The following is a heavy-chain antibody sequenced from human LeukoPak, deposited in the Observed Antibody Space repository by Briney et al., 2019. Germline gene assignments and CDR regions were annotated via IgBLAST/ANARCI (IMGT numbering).Heavy chain of an antibody. D-gene: IGHD3-3*01. V-gene: IGHV4-34*01. J-gene: IGHJ3*02. Sequence: PSETLSLTCAVYGGSFSGYYWSWIRQPPGKGLEWIGEINHSGSTNYNPSLKSRVTISVDTSRNQFSLKLTSVTAADTAVYYCARGSVDFWSGYSSDAFDIWGQGTMVTVSS. CDR1: GGSFSGYY. CDR2: INHSGST. CDR3: ARGSVDFWSGYSSDAFDI.